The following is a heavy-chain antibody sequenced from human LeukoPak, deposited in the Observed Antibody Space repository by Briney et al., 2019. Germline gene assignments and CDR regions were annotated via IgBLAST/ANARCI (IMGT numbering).Heavy chain of an antibody. CDR1: GYTFTSYY. D-gene: IGHD2-2*02. V-gene: IGHV1-46*01. Sequence: GASVKVSCKASGYTFTSYYMHWVRQAPGQGLEWMGIINPSGGSTSYAQEFQGRVTMTTDTSTSTAYMELRSLRSDDTAVYYCARDRSGYCSSTSCYNSDYWGQGTLATVSS. CDR3: ARDRSGYCSSTSCYNSDY. CDR2: INPSGGST. J-gene: IGHJ4*02.